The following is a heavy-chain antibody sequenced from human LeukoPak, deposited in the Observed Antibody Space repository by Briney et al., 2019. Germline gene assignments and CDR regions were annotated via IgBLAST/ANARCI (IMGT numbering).Heavy chain of an antibody. CDR1: GGTFSSYA. CDR3: ARVLPRYSGSYYPLDY. D-gene: IGHD1-26*01. Sequence: SVKVSCKASGGTFSSYAISWVRQAPGQGPVWMGGIIPIFGTANYAQKFQGRVTITADESTSTAYMELSSLRSEDTAVYYCARVLPRYSGSYYPLDYWGQGTLVTVSS. J-gene: IGHJ4*02. V-gene: IGHV1-69*13. CDR2: IIPIFGTA.